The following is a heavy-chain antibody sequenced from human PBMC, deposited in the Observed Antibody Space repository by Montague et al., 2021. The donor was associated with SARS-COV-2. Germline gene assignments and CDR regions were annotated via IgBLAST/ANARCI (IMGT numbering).Heavy chain of an antibody. V-gene: IGHV4-59*01. J-gene: IGHJ4*02. CDR3: ARDVRYYYDQ. CDR2: VSYRGST. D-gene: IGHD3-10*01. CDR1: GGSISSYY. Sequence: SETLSLTCTVSGGSISSYYWNWIRQPPGKGLEWIGYVSYRGSTNYNLSLKSRVTISLDTPKNRFSLRVTSVTAADTAVYYCARDVRYYYDQWGQGILVTVSS.